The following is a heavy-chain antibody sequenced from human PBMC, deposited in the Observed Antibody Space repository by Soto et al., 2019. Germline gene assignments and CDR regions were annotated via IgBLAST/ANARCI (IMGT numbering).Heavy chain of an antibody. D-gene: IGHD3-16*02. CDR1: GGSVRSSTYY. J-gene: IGHJ4*02. CDR2: IYYSGST. CDR3: ARHDYVWGSYRYSFPDYFDY. V-gene: IGHV4-39*01. Sequence: PSETLSLTCTVSGGSVRSSTYYWGWIRQSPGKGLEWIGSIYYSGSTHNNPSLKSRVTISVDTSKNQFSLKLSSVTAADTAVYYCARHDYVWGSYRYSFPDYFDYWGQGTLVTVSS.